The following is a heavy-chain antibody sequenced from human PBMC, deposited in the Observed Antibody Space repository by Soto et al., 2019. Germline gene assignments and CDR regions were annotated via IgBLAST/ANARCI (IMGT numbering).Heavy chain of an antibody. CDR2: IYWDDDK. V-gene: IGHV2-5*08. J-gene: IGHJ5*02. Sequence: TLSLTCTVSGGSISSYYWSWIRQPPGKALEWLALIYWDDDKRYSPSLKSRLTITKDTSKNQVVLTMTNMDPVDTATYYCAHCSGGSMSWFDPWGQGTLVTVSS. CDR1: GGSISSYYW. D-gene: IGHD2-15*01. CDR3: AHCSGGSMSWFDP.